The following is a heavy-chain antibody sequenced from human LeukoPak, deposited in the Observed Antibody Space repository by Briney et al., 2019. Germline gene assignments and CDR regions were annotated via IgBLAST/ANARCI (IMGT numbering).Heavy chain of an antibody. V-gene: IGHV1-69*13. CDR2: IIPIFGTA. CDR1: GGTFSSYA. Sequence: SVKVSCKASGGTFSSYAISWVRQAPGQGLEWMGGIIPIFGTANYAQKFQGRVTITADESTSTAYMELSSLRSEDTAVYYCARDGGDYYDSSGYYRFDYWGQGTLVTVCS. CDR3: ARDGGDYYDSSGYYRFDY. J-gene: IGHJ4*02. D-gene: IGHD3-22*01.